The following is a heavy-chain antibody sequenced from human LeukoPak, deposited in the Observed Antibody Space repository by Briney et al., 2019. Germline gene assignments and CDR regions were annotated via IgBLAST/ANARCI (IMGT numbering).Heavy chain of an antibody. V-gene: IGHV3-30-3*01. CDR2: ISNDGNNI. D-gene: IGHD3-10*01. CDR1: GFTFSSST. J-gene: IGHJ4*02. CDR3: ASTIQWFGDWP. Sequence: SGGSLRLSCGASGFTFSSSTLHWVRQAPGKGLEWVAVISNDGNNIYYADSVKGRFTISRDNSKNTLFLQMNSLRVEDTAIYYCASTIQWFGDWPRGQGTLVTVSS.